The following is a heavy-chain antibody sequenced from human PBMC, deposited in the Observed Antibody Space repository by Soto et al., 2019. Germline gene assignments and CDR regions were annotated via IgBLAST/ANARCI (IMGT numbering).Heavy chain of an antibody. CDR2: ITPMFDTK. CDR3: AQVLGSQIAAF. V-gene: IGHV1-69*12. J-gene: IGHJ4*02. Sequence: QVQLVQSGAEVKKPGSSVKVSCKASGGTFSTNDISWVRQAPGQGLEWMGGITPMFDTKKYGQDFQGRVTITADESTTTAYMELSSLRSEDTAIYSCAQVLGSQIAAFWGQGTLVTVSS. CDR1: GGTFSTND. D-gene: IGHD2-15*01.